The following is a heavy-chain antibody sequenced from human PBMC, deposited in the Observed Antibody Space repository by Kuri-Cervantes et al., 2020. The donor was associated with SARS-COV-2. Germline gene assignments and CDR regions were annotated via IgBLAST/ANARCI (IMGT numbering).Heavy chain of an antibody. CDR1: VDSVYSGY. V-gene: IGHV4-38-2*01. J-gene: IGHJ6*02. Sequence: ESLKISCVVSVDSVYSGYWAWIRQPPGKGLEWIGTIYHDGTTNYHPSLGSRVTISVDTSKNQFSLKLSSVTAADTAGYYCATLPPSYCSSTSCYRQKYSSSSHYYYGMDVWGQGTTVTVSS. D-gene: IGHD2-2*01. CDR2: IYHDGTT. CDR3: ATLPPSYCSSTSCYRQKYSSSSHYYYGMDV.